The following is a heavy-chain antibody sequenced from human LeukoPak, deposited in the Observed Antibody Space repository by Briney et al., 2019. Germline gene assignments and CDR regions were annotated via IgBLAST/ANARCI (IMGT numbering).Heavy chain of an antibody. CDR3: ARGRGGKYCSGGRRYSSAYYYYYMDV. D-gene: IGHD2-15*01. CDR1: GYTFTSYY. V-gene: IGHV1-46*01. J-gene: IGHJ6*03. Sequence: ASVKVSCKASGYTFTSYYMHWVRQAPGQGLEWMGIINPSGGNTSYAQKFQGRVTMARDMSTSTAYMELSSLRSEDTAVYYCARGRGGKYCSGGRRYSSAYYYYYMDVWGKRTTVTVSS. CDR2: INPSGGNT.